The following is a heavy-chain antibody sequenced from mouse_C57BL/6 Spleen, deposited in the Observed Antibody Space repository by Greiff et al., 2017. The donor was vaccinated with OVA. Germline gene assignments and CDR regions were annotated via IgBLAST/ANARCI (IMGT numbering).Heavy chain of an antibody. CDR1: GYTFTSYD. D-gene: IGHD2-5*01. J-gene: IGHJ1*03. CDR2: IYPRDGST. Sequence: VQLQQSGPELVKPGASVKLSCKASGYTFTSYDINWVKQRPGQGLEWIGWIYPRDGSTKYNEKFKGKATLTVDTSSSTAYMELHSLTSEDSAVYVCARYYSNYDWYFDVWGTGTTVTVSS. V-gene: IGHV1-85*01. CDR3: ARYYSNYDWYFDV.